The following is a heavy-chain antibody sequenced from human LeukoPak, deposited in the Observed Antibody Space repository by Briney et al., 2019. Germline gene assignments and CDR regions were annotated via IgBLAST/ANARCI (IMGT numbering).Heavy chain of an antibody. CDR3: AREGGQQLGSFDY. V-gene: IGHV3-33*01. CDR2: IWYDGSDK. Sequence: GGSLRLSCAASGFTLSTYGMHWVRQAPGQGLEWVAIIWYDGSDKYYADSVKGRFAISRDNSKNTLYLHMNSLKVEDTAVYFCAREGGQQLGSFDYWGQGTVVAVSS. D-gene: IGHD6-13*01. J-gene: IGHJ4*02. CDR1: GFTLSTYG.